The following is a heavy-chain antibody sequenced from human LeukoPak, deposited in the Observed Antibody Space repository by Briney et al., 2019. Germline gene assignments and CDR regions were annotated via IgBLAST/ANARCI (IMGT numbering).Heavy chain of an antibody. CDR2: IYYSGST. CDR3: ARLGPREELWFGEKDAFDI. V-gene: IGHV4-39*01. D-gene: IGHD3-10*01. J-gene: IGHJ3*02. Sequence: SETLSLTCTVSGGSISSSSYYWGWIRQPPGKGLEWIGSIYYSGSTYYNPPLKSRVTISVDTSKNQVSLKLSFVPAADTAVYYYARLGPREELWFGEKDAFDIWGQGTMVTVSS. CDR1: GGSISSSSYY.